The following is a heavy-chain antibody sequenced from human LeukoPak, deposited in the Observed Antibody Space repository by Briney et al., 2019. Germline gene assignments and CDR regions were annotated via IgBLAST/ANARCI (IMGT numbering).Heavy chain of an antibody. CDR1: GYTFTGYY. D-gene: IGHD2-2*02. V-gene: IGHV1-2*02. CDR3: ARVRCSSTSCYIGDYYYYYMDV. J-gene: IGHJ6*03. Sequence: ASVKVSCKASGYTFTGYYMHWVRQAPGQGLEWMGWINPNSGGTNYAQKFQGRVTMTRDTSISTAYMELSRLRSDDTAVYYCARVRCSSTSCYIGDYYYYYMDVWGKGTTVTVSS. CDR2: INPNSGGT.